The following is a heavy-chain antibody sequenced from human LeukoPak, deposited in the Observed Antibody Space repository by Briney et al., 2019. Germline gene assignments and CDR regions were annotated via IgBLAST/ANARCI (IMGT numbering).Heavy chain of an antibody. J-gene: IGHJ5*02. Sequence: SETLSLTCAVTGGSISSSNWWSSVRQPPGKGLEWIGEIYHSRSTNYNPSLKSRVTISVDKSKNQFSLKLSSVTAADTAVYYCASRRRASSNWFDPWGQGTLVTVSS. D-gene: IGHD2-2*01. CDR3: ASRRRASSNWFDP. CDR2: IYHSRST. CDR1: GGSISSSNW. V-gene: IGHV4-4*02.